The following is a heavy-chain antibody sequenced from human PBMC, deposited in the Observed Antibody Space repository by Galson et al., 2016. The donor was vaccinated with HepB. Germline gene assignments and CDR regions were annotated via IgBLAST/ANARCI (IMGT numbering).Heavy chain of an antibody. CDR2: VYYSGDT. V-gene: IGHV4-31*03. J-gene: IGHJ4*02. D-gene: IGHD4-17*01. CDR3: ARRDYDDGLTDD. Sequence: TLSLTCNVSGVSISTLAYSWIWNRQHPGKGLEWIGYVYYSGDTYYHPSLQRRVIISLETSKNQFSLKLTSVTAADTAIYYCARRDYDDGLTDDWGRGTLVTVSS. CDR1: GVSISTLAYS.